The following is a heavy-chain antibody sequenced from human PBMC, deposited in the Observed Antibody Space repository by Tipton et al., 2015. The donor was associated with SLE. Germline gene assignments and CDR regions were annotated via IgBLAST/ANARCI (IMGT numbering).Heavy chain of an antibody. D-gene: IGHD1-26*01. CDR2: IYYSGST. V-gene: IGHV4-61*08. CDR3: AREEWELLGFDY. CDR1: GGSISSGGYY. J-gene: IGHJ4*02. Sequence: TLSLTCTVSGGSISSGGYYWSWIRQHPGKGLEWIGYIYYSGSTNYNPSLKSRVTISVDTSKNQFSLKLSSVTAADTAVYYCAREEWELLGFDYWGQGTLVTVSS.